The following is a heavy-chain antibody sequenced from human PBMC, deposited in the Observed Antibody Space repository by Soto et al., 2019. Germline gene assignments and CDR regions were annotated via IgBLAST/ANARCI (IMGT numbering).Heavy chain of an antibody. D-gene: IGHD6-25*01. CDR1: GGSISSSSYY. CDR3: ARGWAATANLGDWYFDL. J-gene: IGHJ2*01. Sequence: SETLSLTCTVSGGSISSSSYYWGWIRQPPGKGLEWIGSIYYSGSTYYNPSLKSRVTISVDTSNNQFSLKLSSVTAADTAVYYSARGWAATANLGDWYFDLWGRGTLVTVSS. V-gene: IGHV4-39*01. CDR2: IYYSGST.